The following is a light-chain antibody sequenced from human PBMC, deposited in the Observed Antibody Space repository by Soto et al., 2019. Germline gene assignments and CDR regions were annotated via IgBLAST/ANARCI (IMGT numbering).Light chain of an antibody. Sequence: QSALTQPASVSGSPGPSITISCTGTSSDVGAYNYVSWYQQHPGKAPKRMIYEVSNRPSGVSNRFSGSKSDNTASLIISVLQAEDEADYYCSSYTSSSSLVFGGGTKLTVL. V-gene: IGLV2-14*01. CDR1: SSDVGAYNY. J-gene: IGLJ2*01. CDR3: SSYTSSSSLV. CDR2: EVS.